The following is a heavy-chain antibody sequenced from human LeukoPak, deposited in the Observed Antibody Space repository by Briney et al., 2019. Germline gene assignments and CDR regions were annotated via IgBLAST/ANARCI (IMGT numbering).Heavy chain of an antibody. CDR1: GFTFSSYG. CDR2: ISGSGGST. V-gene: IGHV3-23*01. CDR3: ARELKGDYGLRGPFVY. D-gene: IGHD4-17*01. Sequence: GGSLRLSCAASGFTFSSYGMSWVRQAPGKGLEWVSAISGSGGSTYYADSVKGRFTISRDNPKNTLYLQVNSLSAGDTAVYYCARELKGDYGLRGPFVYWGQGTLVTVSS. J-gene: IGHJ4*02.